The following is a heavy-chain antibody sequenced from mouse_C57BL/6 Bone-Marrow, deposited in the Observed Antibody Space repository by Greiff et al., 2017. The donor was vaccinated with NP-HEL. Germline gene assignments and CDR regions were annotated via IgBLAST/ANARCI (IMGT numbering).Heavy chain of an antibody. V-gene: IGHV2-2*01. Sequence: VKLVESGPGLVQPSQSLSITCTVSGFSLTSYGVHWVRQSPGKGLEWLGVIWSGGSTDYNAAFISRLSISKDNSKSQVFFKMNSLQADDTAIYYCARNKGGYDSYYFDYWGQGTTLTVSS. J-gene: IGHJ2*01. D-gene: IGHD2-2*01. CDR1: GFSLTSYG. CDR3: ARNKGGYDSYYFDY. CDR2: IWSGGST.